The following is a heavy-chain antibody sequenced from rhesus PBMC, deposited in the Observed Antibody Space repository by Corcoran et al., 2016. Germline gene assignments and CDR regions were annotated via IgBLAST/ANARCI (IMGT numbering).Heavy chain of an antibody. Sequence: QVQLVQSGAEVKKPGSSVKVSCKASGYTFTDYSMHWVRQAPRQRLGWMERINPYNGNKKYAQKFQGRGTRTRDTSTSTADMELSSRRSGDTAVYYCARGGYYSGSDYVVDYWGQGVLVTVSS. J-gene: IGHJ4*01. D-gene: IGHD3-16*01. CDR3: ARGGYYSGSDYVVDY. CDR1: GYTFTDYS. CDR2: INPYNGNK. V-gene: IGHV1S2*01.